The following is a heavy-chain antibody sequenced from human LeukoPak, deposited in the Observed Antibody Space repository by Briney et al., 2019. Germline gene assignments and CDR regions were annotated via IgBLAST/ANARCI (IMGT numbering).Heavy chain of an antibody. Sequence: GRSLRLSCVASGFTFSNHAMTWVRQAPGKGLEWVSAISANGVDTFYAPSVKGRFTISRDNSKNTLYLQMNSLRAEDTAVYYCAKARFTVTNYFDYWGQGTLVTVSS. CDR2: ISANGVDT. D-gene: IGHD4-11*01. CDR1: GFTFSNHA. J-gene: IGHJ4*02. V-gene: IGHV3-23*01. CDR3: AKARFTVTNYFDY.